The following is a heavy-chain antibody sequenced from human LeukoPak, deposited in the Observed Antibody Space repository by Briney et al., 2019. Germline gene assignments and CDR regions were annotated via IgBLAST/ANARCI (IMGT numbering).Heavy chain of an antibody. CDR2: ICPDGTVT. Sequence: GGSLRLSCAASGFTFSAYCMHWVRQAPGKGPMWVSRICPDGTVTNYADSVKARFIISRDNARNTVYLQMNSLRVEDTAVYYCVRDFRSADYWGQGTLVTVSS. CDR1: GFTFSAYC. V-gene: IGHV3-74*01. J-gene: IGHJ4*02. CDR3: VRDFRSADY.